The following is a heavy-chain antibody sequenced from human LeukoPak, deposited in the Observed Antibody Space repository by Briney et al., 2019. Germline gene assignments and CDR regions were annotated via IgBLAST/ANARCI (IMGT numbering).Heavy chain of an antibody. CDR1: GGSFSGYY. D-gene: IGHD5-18*01. CDR2: INHSGST. V-gene: IGHV4-34*01. J-gene: IGHJ3*02. CDR3: ARGYTADAFDI. Sequence: SETLSLTCAVYGGSFSGYYWSWIRQPPGKGLEWIGEINHSGSTNYNPSLKSRVTISVDTSKNQFSLKLSSVTAADTAVYCCARGYTADAFDIWGQGTMVTVSS.